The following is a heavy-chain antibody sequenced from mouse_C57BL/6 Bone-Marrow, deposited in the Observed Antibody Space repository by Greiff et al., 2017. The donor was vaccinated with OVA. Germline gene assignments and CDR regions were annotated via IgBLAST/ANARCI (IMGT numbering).Heavy chain of an antibody. J-gene: IGHJ4*01. Sequence: SGPELVKPGASVNISCKASGYSFTDYNMNWVKQSNGKSLEWIGVINPNYGTTSYKQKLKGKATLTVDQYSSTAYMQLNSLTSEDSAVYYSARTGYDYDADYAMDYWGQGTSVTVSS. CDR1: GYSFTDYN. CDR2: INPNYGTT. V-gene: IGHV1-39*01. D-gene: IGHD2-4*01. CDR3: ARTGYDYDADYAMDY.